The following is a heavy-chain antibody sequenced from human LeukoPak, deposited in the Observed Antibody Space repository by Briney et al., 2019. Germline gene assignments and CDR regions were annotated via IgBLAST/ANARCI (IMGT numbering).Heavy chain of an antibody. CDR2: IYENGGTT. D-gene: IGHD2-21*01. CDR1: GFTFSAYA. Sequence: PGGSLRLSCAPSGFTFSAYAMSWVRQAPEKGLEFVSGIYENGGTTYYADSVKGRFSISRDNSKNTLYLQMDSLRGEDTAVYYCAKDFRIGYSAHFDYWGQGALVTVSS. V-gene: IGHV3-23*01. CDR3: AKDFRIGYSAHFDY. J-gene: IGHJ4*02.